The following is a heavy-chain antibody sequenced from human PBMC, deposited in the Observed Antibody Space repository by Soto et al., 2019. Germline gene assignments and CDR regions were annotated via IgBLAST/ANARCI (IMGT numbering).Heavy chain of an antibody. D-gene: IGHD3-22*01. V-gene: IGHV4-30-4*01. Sequence: SETLSLTCTVSGGSISSGDYYWSWIRQPPGKGLEWIGYIYHSGSTYYNPSLKSRVTISVDTSKNQFSLKLSSVTAADTAVYYCARVEGYYDSSGYYDYWGQGTLVTVS. CDR2: IYHSGST. J-gene: IGHJ4*02. CDR1: GGSISSGDYY. CDR3: ARVEGYYDSSGYYDY.